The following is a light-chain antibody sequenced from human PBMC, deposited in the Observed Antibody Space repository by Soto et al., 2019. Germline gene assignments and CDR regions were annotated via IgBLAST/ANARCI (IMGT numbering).Light chain of an antibody. CDR3: QLYSGSPWT. V-gene: IGKV3-20*01. J-gene: IGKJ1*01. CDR1: QTINNKY. Sequence: EIVLTQSPGTLSLSPGERATLSCRASQTINNKYLAWYQQEPGQAPRLLIHGVSIRATGSPDRFNGSGSGTDFTLTISRLEPEDFAVYYCQLYSGSPWTFGQGTKVEIK. CDR2: GVS.